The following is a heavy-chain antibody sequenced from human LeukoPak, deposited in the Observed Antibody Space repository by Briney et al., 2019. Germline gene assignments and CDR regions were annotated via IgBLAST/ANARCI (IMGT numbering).Heavy chain of an antibody. CDR2: ISSITGSTI. Sequence: GGSLRLSCAASGFTFSSYRMNWVRQAPGKGLEWVSYISSITGSTIYYADSVKGRFTISRDNAKNSLYLQMNSLRDEDTGVYYCARDIKVMGATDYWGQGTLVTVSS. V-gene: IGHV3-48*02. J-gene: IGHJ4*02. D-gene: IGHD1-26*01. CDR1: GFTFSSYR. CDR3: ARDIKVMGATDY.